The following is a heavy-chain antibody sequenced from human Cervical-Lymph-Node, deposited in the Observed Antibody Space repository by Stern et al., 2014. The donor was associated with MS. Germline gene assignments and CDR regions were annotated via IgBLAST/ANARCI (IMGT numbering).Heavy chain of an antibody. CDR1: GFTFSTYG. J-gene: IGHJ3*02. CDR3: AREAPVEPAATDAFDI. Sequence: VQLVESGGGVVQPGRSLRLSCAASGFTFSTYGMHWVRQAPGKGLEWVAVIWFDGTNSLYADSVKGRFTISRDNSKNTLYLQMNTLRTEDTAVYYCAREAPVEPAATDAFDIWGRGTMVAVSS. V-gene: IGHV3-33*01. D-gene: IGHD2-2*01. CDR2: IWFDGTNS.